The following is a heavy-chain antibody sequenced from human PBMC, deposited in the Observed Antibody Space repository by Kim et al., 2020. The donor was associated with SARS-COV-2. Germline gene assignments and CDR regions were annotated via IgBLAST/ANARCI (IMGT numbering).Heavy chain of an antibody. J-gene: IGHJ4*02. Sequence: SETLSLTCTVSGDSISDNTYSWGWIRRPPGKGLEWIGSIDYGGNTYYNPSLKSRVTVSMDSSKNKFPLNLNSVTAADTAVYYCARHRYRRGYEDKWGQGTLGTVSS. CDR1: GDSISDNTYS. CDR2: IDYGGNT. V-gene: IGHV4-39*01. D-gene: IGHD3-22*01. CDR3: ARHRYRRGYEDK.